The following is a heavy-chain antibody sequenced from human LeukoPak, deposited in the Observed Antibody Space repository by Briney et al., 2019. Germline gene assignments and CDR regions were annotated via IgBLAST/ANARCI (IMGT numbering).Heavy chain of an antibody. CDR1: GFTFSSYG. CDR3: ARDIRSYYYMDV. Sequence: GRSLRLSYAASGFTFSSYGMHWVRQAPGKGLEWVAVLWYDGSNKDYADSVKGRFTISRDNSKNTLYLQMNSLRAEDTAVYYCARDIRSYYYMDVWGKGTTVTVSS. V-gene: IGHV3-33*01. CDR2: LWYDGSNK. J-gene: IGHJ6*03.